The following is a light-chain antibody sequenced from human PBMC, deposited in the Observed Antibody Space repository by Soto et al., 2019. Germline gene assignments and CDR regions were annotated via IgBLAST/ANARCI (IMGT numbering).Light chain of an antibody. V-gene: IGKV4-1*01. CDR2: WAS. J-gene: IGKJ1*01. Sequence: DIVMTQSPDSLAVSLGERATINCKSSQSVLYSSNNKNYLAWYQQKPEQPPKLLIYWASTRESGVPDRFSGSGSAADFTLTISRLQAEDVAVYYCQQYYSTPWTFGQGTKVEIK. CDR1: QSVLYSSNNKNY. CDR3: QQYYSTPWT.